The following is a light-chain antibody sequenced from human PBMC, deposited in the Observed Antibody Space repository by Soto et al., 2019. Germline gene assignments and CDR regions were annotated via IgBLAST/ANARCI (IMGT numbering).Light chain of an antibody. J-gene: IGKJ1*01. V-gene: IGKV3D-20*02. CDR3: QQRSKMPLT. CDR2: GAS. CDR1: QSVSSSY. Sequence: ETVLTQSPGTLSLSPGERVIVSCRASQSVSSSYLAWYQQKPGQAPRLLIYGASNRATGIPDRFSGTGSETDFTLTISSLEPEDFAIYYCQQRSKMPLTFGHGTKV.